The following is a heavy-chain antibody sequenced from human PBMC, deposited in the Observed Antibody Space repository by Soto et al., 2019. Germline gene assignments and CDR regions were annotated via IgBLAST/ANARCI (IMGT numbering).Heavy chain of an antibody. J-gene: IGHJ4*02. CDR3: AKDAIAGDGVWLAHD. CDR2: LYGSGRGI. CDR1: GFTFSSYA. V-gene: IGHV3-23*01. D-gene: IGHD3-3*01. Sequence: GGSLRLSCAASGFTFSSYAMIWIRQVPGRGLEWVSGLYGSGRGIHYSDSVKGRFTISRDNSAYSVYLQMNNLRVDDTAVYYCAKDAIAGDGVWLAHDWGQGNVVTVSS.